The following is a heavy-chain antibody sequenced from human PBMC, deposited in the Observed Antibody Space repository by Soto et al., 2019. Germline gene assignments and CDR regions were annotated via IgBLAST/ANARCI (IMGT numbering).Heavy chain of an antibody. CDR1: GGTFGNSA. J-gene: IGHJ5*02. CDR3: ARDGDTEYGCWRGPLGGGRFGP. V-gene: IGHV1-69*12. CDR2: IVPMFGTA. D-gene: IGHD3-3*01. Sequence: QVQLVQSGAEVKKPGSSVNVSCKTSGGTFGNSAVAWVRQAPGQGLEWMGGIVPMFGTANYAQKFQGRGTIPADERTSTAYMELSSLRSDDTAVYYCARDGDTEYGCWRGPLGGGRFGPWGQGTLVTVSS.